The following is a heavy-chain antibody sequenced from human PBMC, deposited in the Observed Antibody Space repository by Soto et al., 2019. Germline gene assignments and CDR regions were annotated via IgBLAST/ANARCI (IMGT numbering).Heavy chain of an antibody. J-gene: IGHJ4*02. CDR3: ARTNYGSGSYPHYY. CDR2: IYTGGST. CDR1: GFTISNNY. Sequence: EVQLVESGGGLVQPGGSLRLSCAASGFTISNNYMSWVRQAPGKGLEWVSGIYTGGSTYYADSVKGRFTISRDNSKNTLFLQMNSLRAEETAVYYCARTNYGSGSYPHYYWGQGTLVTVSP. D-gene: IGHD3-10*01. V-gene: IGHV3-66*01.